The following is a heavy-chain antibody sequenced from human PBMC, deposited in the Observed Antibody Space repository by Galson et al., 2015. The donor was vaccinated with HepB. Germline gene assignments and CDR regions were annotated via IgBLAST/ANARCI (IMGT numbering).Heavy chain of an antibody. CDR1: GYTFTSYA. V-gene: IGHV1-3*02. J-gene: IGHJ6*02. D-gene: IGHD6-13*01. CDR2: SNAGNGNT. Sequence: SVKVSCKASGYTFTSYAMHWVRQAPGQRLEWMGWSNAGNGNTKYSQEFQGRVTITRDTSASTAYMGLSSLRSEDMAVYYCARGYSMKQQLVPHYGMDVWGQGTTVTVSS. CDR3: ARGYSMKQQLVPHYGMDV.